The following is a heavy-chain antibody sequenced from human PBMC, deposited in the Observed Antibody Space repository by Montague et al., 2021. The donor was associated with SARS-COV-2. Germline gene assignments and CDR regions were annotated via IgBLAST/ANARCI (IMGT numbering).Heavy chain of an antibody. D-gene: IGHD1-26*01. V-gene: IGHV3-7*04. CDR3: ARGPWEGELLWHDAFDI. J-gene: IGHJ3*02. Sequence: SLRLSCAASGFTFSSYWMSWVRQAPGKGLEWVANIKQDGSEEYYVDSVKGRFTISRDNAKNSLYLQMNSLRAEDTAVYYCARGPWEGELLWHDAFDIWGQGTMVTVSS. CDR1: GFTFSSYW. CDR2: IKQDGSEE.